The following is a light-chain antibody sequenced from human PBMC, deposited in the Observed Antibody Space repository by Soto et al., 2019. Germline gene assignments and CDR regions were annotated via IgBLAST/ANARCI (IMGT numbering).Light chain of an antibody. Sequence: DIQLTQSPSFLSASVGDRVTITCRASQDISGYLAWYQQKAGKAPKLLIYAASTLQKGVPSRFSGSGSGTEFTLTISSLQPDDFATYYCQQLNTYPLFTFGPGTEVDI. CDR3: QQLNTYPLFT. J-gene: IGKJ3*01. CDR1: QDISGY. V-gene: IGKV1-9*01. CDR2: AAS.